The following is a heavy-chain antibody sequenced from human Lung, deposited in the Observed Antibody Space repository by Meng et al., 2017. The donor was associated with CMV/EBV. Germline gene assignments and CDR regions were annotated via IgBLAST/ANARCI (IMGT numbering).Heavy chain of an antibody. Sequence: SVXVSCKASGGTSNTYTFNWVRQAPGQGLEWMGGIIPYLDESNYAQTFQGRLTITSDRSTAAFMELTSLRSEDTAVYFCAGRGPYGRVLNVWGQGTLVTVSS. D-gene: IGHD3-10*01. CDR1: GGTSNTYT. CDR3: AGRGPYGRVLNV. J-gene: IGHJ3*01. V-gene: IGHV1-69*10. CDR2: IIPYLDES.